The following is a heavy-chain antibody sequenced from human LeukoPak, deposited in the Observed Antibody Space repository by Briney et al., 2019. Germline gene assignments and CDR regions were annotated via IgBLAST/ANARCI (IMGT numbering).Heavy chain of an antibody. CDR3: ARDWDQLVPSKGGPPRYFYFMDV. CDR2: IDPNRGGP. J-gene: IGHJ6*03. V-gene: IGHV1-2*07. D-gene: IGHD2-15*01. Sequence: ASVKVSCKTSGYTFTDYNMHWVRQAPGQGPKWMGWIDPNRGGPNYAHRFQDRVTITRDTSISTVYMELNNLRSDDTAVYYCARDWDQLVPSKGGPPRYFYFMDVWGKGTSVIVSS. CDR1: GYTFTDYN.